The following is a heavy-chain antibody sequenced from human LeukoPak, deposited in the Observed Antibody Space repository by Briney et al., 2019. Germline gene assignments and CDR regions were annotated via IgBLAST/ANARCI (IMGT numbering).Heavy chain of an antibody. CDR1: GGTFSSYA. CDR3: ARDGGIEVGATKHYGMDV. D-gene: IGHD1-26*01. J-gene: IGHJ6*02. Sequence: ASVKVSCKASGGTFSSYAISWVRQAPGQGLEWMGIINPSGGSTSFAQNFQGRVTMTRDTSTSTVYMELSSLRSEDTAVYYCARDGGIEVGATKHYGMDVWGQGTTVTVSS. CDR2: INPSGGST. V-gene: IGHV1-46*01.